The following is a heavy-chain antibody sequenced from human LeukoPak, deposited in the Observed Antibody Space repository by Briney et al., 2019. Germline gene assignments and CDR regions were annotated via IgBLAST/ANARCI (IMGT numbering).Heavy chain of an antibody. V-gene: IGHV3-7*01. CDR3: ARSHDYGGHCFFDY. J-gene: IGHJ4*02. D-gene: IGHD4-23*01. CDR2: IKFDGSEK. Sequence: GGSLTLSCAASGFIFSNYWMPGVRRAPGEGLEWVANIKFDGSEKYYVDSVKGRFTISRDNAKNSVFLQMNSLRAEDTAVYYCARSHDYGGHCFFDYWGQGTLVTVSS. CDR1: GFIFSNYW.